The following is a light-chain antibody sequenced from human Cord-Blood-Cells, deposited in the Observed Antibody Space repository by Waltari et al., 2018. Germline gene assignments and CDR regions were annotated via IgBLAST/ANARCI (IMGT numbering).Light chain of an antibody. CDR3: CSYAGSSSYV. V-gene: IGLV2-23*01. CDR2: EGS. J-gene: IGLJ1*01. CDR1: SSDVGSYNL. Sequence: QSALTQPASVSGSPGQSITISCTGTSSDVGSYNLVPWYQQHPGKAPKLMIYEGSKWPSGVSNRFSGSKSGNTASLTISGLQAEDEADYYCCSYAGSSSYVFGTGTKVTVL.